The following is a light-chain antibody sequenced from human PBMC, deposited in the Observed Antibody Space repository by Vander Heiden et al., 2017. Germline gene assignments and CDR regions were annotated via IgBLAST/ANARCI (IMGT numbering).Light chain of an antibody. V-gene: IGLV3-1*01. CDR2: QDN. CDR1: KLGDKY. CDR3: QAWDSSTGV. J-gene: IGLJ1*01. Sequence: SYELTQPPSVSVSPGQTASITCSGDKLGDKYACWYQQKPGQSPVLVIYQDNKRPSGIPERFSGSNSGNTATLTISGTQARDEADYYCQAWDSSTGVFGTGTKVTVL.